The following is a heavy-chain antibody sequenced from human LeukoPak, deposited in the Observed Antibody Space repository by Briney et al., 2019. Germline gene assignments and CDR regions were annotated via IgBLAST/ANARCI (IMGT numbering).Heavy chain of an antibody. Sequence: SETLSLTCAVYGGSFSGYYWSWIRQPPGKGLEWIGEINHSGSTNYNPSLKSRVTISVDTSKNQFSLKLSSVTAADTAVYYCARVNKSYYDILTGSYDYWGQGTLVTVSS. V-gene: IGHV4-34*01. CDR2: INHSGST. CDR3: ARVNKSYYDILTGSYDY. D-gene: IGHD3-9*01. CDR1: GGSFSGYY. J-gene: IGHJ4*02.